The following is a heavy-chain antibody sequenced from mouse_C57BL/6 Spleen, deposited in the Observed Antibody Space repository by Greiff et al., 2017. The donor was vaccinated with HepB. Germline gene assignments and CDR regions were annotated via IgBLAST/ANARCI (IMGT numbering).Heavy chain of an antibody. Sequence: EVNVVESGEGLVKPGGSLKLSCAASGFTFSSYAMSWVRQTPEKRLEWVAYISSGGDYIYYADTVKGRFTISRDNARNTLYLQMSSLKSEDTAMYYWTRDNPPYYYGSSGGHWYFDVWGTGTTVTVSS. CDR2: ISSGGDYI. J-gene: IGHJ1*03. CDR3: TRDNPPYYYGSSGGHWYFDV. V-gene: IGHV5-9-1*02. D-gene: IGHD1-1*01. CDR1: GFTFSSYA.